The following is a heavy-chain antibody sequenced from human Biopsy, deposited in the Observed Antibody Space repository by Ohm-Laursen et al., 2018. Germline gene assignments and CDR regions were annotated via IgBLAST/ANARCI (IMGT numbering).Heavy chain of an antibody. J-gene: IGHJ4*02. D-gene: IGHD1-26*01. CDR1: VGTFINYA. CDR3: ARGPHSGSHSCFDY. V-gene: IGHV1-69*01. Sequence: ESSVKVSCKASVGTFINYAISWVRQAPGQGLEWMGGIIPMFGTANYAQMFQGRVTISADESTSTSYMELSSLTTEDTAIYYCARGPHSGSHSCFDYWGRGTLVTVSS. CDR2: IIPMFGTA.